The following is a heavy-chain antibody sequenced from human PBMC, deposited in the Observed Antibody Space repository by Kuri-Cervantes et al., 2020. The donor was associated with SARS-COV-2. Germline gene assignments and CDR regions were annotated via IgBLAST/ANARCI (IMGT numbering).Heavy chain of an antibody. CDR3: ARDLATQQYYYYYGMDV. CDR2: ISYDGSNK. Sequence: GESLKISCAASGFTFSSYGMHWVRQAPGKGLEWVAVISYDGSNKYYADSVKGRFTISRDNSKNTLYLQMNSLRAEDTAVYYCARDLATQQYYYYYGMDVWGQGTTVTVSS. D-gene: IGHD5-24*01. J-gene: IGHJ6*02. CDR1: GFTFSSYG. V-gene: IGHV3-30*03.